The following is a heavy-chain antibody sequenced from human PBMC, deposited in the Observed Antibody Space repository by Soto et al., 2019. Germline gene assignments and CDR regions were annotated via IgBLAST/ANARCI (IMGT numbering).Heavy chain of an antibody. J-gene: IGHJ4*02. CDR2: IYYSGST. D-gene: IGHD2-8*02. V-gene: IGHV4-30-4*01. Sequence: SSETLSLTCPVSGGSIRSGDYYWSWIRQPPGKGLEWIGYIYYSGSTNYNPSLKSRVTISVDTSKNQFSLKLTSVTAADTAVYYCARDKITGLFDYWGQGTLVTVSS. CDR3: ARDKITGLFDY. CDR1: GGSIRSGDYY.